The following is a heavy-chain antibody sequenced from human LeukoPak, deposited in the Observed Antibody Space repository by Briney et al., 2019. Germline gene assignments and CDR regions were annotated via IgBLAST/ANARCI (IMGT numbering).Heavy chain of an antibody. J-gene: IGHJ6*03. CDR3: ARVPNYDFWSALYYMDV. D-gene: IGHD3-3*01. CDR2: ISSSSSTI. V-gene: IGHV3-48*01. Sequence: GGSLRLSCAASGFTFSSYSINWVRQAPGKGLEWVSYISSSSSTIYYADSVKGRFTISRDNAKNSLYLQMNSLRAEDTAVYYCARVPNYDFWSALYYMDVWGKGTTVTVSS. CDR1: GFTFSSYS.